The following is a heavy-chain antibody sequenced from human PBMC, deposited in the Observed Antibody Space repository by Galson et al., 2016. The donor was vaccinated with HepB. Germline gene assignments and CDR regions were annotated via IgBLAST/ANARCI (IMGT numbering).Heavy chain of an antibody. J-gene: IGHJ5*02. Sequence: SLRLSCAASGFTFSTYAMNWVRQAPGKGLEWVSSIGGRGDNIYHADSVKGRFTISRDNAKNSLYLQMNSLRAEDAAIYYCARAAVAAIKQPFDPWGQGALVTVSS. CDR2: IGGRGDNI. V-gene: IGHV3-21*06. CDR1: GFTFSTYA. CDR3: ARAAVAAIKQPFDP. D-gene: IGHD1-26*01.